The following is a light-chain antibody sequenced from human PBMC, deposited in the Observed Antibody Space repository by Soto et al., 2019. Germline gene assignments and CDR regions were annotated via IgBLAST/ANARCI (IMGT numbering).Light chain of an antibody. J-gene: IGKJ1*01. Sequence: IVLTQSPSTLSSSLGERATLSCRASQSVSSYLAWYQQKPGQAPRLLIYAASTRPTGIPARFSGSGSGTDFTLTISSLQSEDFAVYYCQQYKNGWTFGQGTKVDIK. CDR1: QSVSSY. CDR2: AAS. CDR3: QQYKNGWT. V-gene: IGKV3D-15*01.